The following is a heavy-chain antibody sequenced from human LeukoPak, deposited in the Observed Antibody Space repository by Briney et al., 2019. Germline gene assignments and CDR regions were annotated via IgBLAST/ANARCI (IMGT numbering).Heavy chain of an antibody. CDR2: IIPIFGTA. D-gene: IGHD6-13*01. CDR3: ARGPGGAAGALDHNWFDP. Sequence: SVKVSCKASGGTLSSYAISWVRQAPGQGLEWMGGIIPIFGTANYAQKFQGRVTITADESTSTAYMELSSLRSEDTAVYYCARGPGGAAGALDHNWFDPWGQGTLVTVSS. CDR1: GGTLSSYA. J-gene: IGHJ5*02. V-gene: IGHV1-69*13.